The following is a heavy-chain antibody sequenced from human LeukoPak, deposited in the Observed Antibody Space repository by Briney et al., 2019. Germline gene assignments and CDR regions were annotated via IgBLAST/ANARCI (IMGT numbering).Heavy chain of an antibody. CDR2: INHSGST. Sequence: SETLSFTCAVYGGSFSGYYWSWIRQPPGKGLEWIGEINHSGSTNYNPSLKSRVTVSVDTSKNQFSLKLSSVTAADTAVYYCARGLRRQQLASQYNWFDPWGQGTLVTVSS. J-gene: IGHJ5*02. V-gene: IGHV4-34*01. D-gene: IGHD6-13*01. CDR1: GGSFSGYY. CDR3: ARGLRRQQLASQYNWFDP.